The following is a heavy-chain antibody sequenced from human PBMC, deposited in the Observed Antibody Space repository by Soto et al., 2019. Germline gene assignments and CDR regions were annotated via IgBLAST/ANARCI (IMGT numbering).Heavy chain of an antibody. D-gene: IGHD1-7*01. V-gene: IGHV3-21*01. J-gene: IGHJ4*02. CDR2: ISMSSSYL. CDR1: GFTFSRYS. CDR3: AREVSGTSFDY. Sequence: EVQLVESGGGLVKPGGSLRLSCAASGFTFSRYSMSWVRQAPGKGLEWVSSISMSSSYLNYAESVKGRFTISRDNARNSVYLQMNSLRAEDTAVYYCAREVSGTSFDYWGQGTLVTVSS.